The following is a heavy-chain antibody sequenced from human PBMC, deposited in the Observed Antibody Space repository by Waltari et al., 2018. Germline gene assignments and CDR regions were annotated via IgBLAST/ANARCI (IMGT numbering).Heavy chain of an antibody. D-gene: IGHD3-3*01. CDR3: MRVPYDSLSSAVEDY. V-gene: IGHV3-30*03. CDR2: ISWDGAEK. CDR1: GFTFRSYG. Sequence: VLLVESGGGVVQPGKSLTLSCVGSGFTFRSYGLHWVRQAPGKGLEWLSYISWDGAEKYYADSVRGRFTISKDNSRNTLSLQMSSLRTEDTAVYYCMRVPYDSLSSAVEDYWGQGTLVTVSS. J-gene: IGHJ4*02.